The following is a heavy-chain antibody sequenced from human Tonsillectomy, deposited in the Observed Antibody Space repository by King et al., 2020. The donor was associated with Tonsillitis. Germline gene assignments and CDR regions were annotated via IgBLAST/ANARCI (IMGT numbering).Heavy chain of an antibody. Sequence: VQLVESGGGLVKPGGSLRLSCAASGFTFSSYSMNWVRQAPGKGLEWVSSISSSNIYIYYADSVKGRFTISRDNAKNSLYLQMNSLGAEDTAVYYCASNDSYGYAIFDYWGQGTLVTVSS. CDR1: GFTFSSYS. V-gene: IGHV3-21*01. J-gene: IGHJ4*02. D-gene: IGHD5-18*01. CDR3: ASNDSYGYAIFDY. CDR2: ISSSNIYI.